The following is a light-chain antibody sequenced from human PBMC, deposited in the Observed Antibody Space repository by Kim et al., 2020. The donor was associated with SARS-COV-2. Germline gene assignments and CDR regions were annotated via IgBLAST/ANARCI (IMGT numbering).Light chain of an antibody. CDR3: LQHSTYPIT. CDR1: QDIRND. Sequence: ASVGDRVTSTRRASQDIRNDLGWYQQNPGRAPKRLIYGASSLQSGVPSRFSGSGSGTEFTLTISSVQPEDFATYFCLQHSTYPITFGQGTRLEIK. J-gene: IGKJ5*01. CDR2: GAS. V-gene: IGKV1-17*01.